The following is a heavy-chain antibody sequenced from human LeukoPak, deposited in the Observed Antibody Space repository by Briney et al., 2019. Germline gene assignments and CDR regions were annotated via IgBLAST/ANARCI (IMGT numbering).Heavy chain of an antibody. CDR1: GFSFSSYE. V-gene: IGHV3-48*03. Sequence: GGSLRLSCAASGFSFSSYEMNWVRQAPGKGLEWVSYISSSGSTIYYADSVKGRFTISRDNAKNSLYLQMNSLRAEDTAVYYCARRPSWGSYLWGQGTLVTVSS. J-gene: IGHJ5*02. D-gene: IGHD2-2*01. CDR2: ISSSGSTI. CDR3: ARRPSWGSYL.